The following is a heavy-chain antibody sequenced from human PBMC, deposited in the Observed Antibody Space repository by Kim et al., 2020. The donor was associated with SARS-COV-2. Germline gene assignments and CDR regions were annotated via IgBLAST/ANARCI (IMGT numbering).Heavy chain of an antibody. V-gene: IGHV3-11*04. CDR1: GFTFSDYY. J-gene: IGHJ4*02. CDR3: ARDCGGDCYPQAYFDY. D-gene: IGHD2-21*02. Sequence: GGSLRLSCAASGFTFSDYYMSWIRQAPGKGLEWVSYISSSGSTIYYADSVKGRFTISRDNAKNSLYLQMNSLRAEDTAVYYCARDCGGDCYPQAYFDYWGQGTLVTVSS. CDR2: ISSSGSTI.